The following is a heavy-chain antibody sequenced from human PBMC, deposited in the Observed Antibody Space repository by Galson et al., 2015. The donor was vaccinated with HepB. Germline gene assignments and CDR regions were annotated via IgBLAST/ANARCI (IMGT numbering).Heavy chain of an antibody. D-gene: IGHD6-19*01. Sequence: SLRLSCAASGFTFSSYSMNWVRQAPGKGLEWVSSISSSSSYIYYADSVKGRFTISRDNAKNSLYLQMNSLRAEDTAVYYCARDRGGRELSSSGWYADYWGQGTLVTVSS. V-gene: IGHV3-21*01. CDR2: ISSSSSYI. CDR3: ARDRGGRELSSSGWYADY. J-gene: IGHJ4*02. CDR1: GFTFSSYS.